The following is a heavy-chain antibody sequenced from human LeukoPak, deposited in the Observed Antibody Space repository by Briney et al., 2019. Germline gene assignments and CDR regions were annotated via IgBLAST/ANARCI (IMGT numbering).Heavy chain of an antibody. J-gene: IGHJ6*04. CDR1: GGTFSNYL. CDR3: ARDGVHYYDSSGYYLV. Sequence: ASVKVSCKASGGTFSNYLISWVQQAPGQGLEWMGRIIPFFGTPDYAQKFQGRITITTDESTNTAYMELSSLRSEDTAVYYCARDGVHYYDSSGYYLVWAKGTTVTVSS. V-gene: IGHV1-69*05. CDR2: IIPFFGTP. D-gene: IGHD3-22*01.